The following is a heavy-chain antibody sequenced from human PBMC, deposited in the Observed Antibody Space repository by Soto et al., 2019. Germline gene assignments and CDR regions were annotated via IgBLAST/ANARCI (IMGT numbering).Heavy chain of an antibody. Sequence: SETLSLTCTVSGGSVSGGSYYWNGSRQPPGKVLEWIVYIDYSGSSNYNPSLKSRVTISIDTSNNQFSLKLSSVTSAYTSVYYCAIDVAFGEEDVWGQGTTVTVSS. J-gene: IGHJ6*02. CDR2: IDYSGSS. CDR3: AIDVAFGEEDV. CDR1: GGSVSGGSYY. V-gene: IGHV4-61*01. D-gene: IGHD3-10*01.